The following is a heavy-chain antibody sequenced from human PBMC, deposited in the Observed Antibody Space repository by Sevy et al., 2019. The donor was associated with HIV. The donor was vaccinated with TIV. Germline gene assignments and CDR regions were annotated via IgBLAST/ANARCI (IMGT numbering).Heavy chain of an antibody. V-gene: IGHV1-2*02. CDR2: INPNSGGT. Sequence: ASVKVSCKASGYTFTGYYMHWVRQAPGQGLEWMGWINPNSGGTNYAQKFQGRVTMTRDTSISTTCMELSRLRSDDTAVYYCARVSEERDSSGYIDYFDYWGQGTLVTVSS. J-gene: IGHJ4*02. CDR1: GYTFTGYY. CDR3: ARVSEERDSSGYIDYFDY. D-gene: IGHD3-22*01.